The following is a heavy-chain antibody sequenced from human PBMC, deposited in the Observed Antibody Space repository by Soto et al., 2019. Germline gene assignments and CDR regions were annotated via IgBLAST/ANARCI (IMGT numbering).Heavy chain of an antibody. Sequence: ASVKVSCKASGYTFTSYDINWVRQATGQGLEWMGWMNPNSGNTGYAQKFQGRVTMTRNTSISTAYMELSSLRSEDTAVYYCAGVKLVVTTRVQIPINDMDVWGQGTTVTV. CDR2: MNPNSGNT. CDR1: GYTFTSYD. V-gene: IGHV1-8*01. CDR3: AGVKLVVTTRVQIPINDMDV. D-gene: IGHD5-12*01. J-gene: IGHJ6*02.